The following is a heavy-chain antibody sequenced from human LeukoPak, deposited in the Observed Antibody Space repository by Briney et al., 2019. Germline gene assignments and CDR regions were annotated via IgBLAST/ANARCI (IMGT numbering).Heavy chain of an antibody. D-gene: IGHD4-23*01. Sequence: SETLSLTCTVPGGSISSYYWSWIRQPAGKGLEWIGRIHTSGSTNYNSSLKSRVTMSVDTSKNQFSLKVSSVTAADTAVYYCARDVSGGKGNYFDYWGQGTLVTVSS. V-gene: IGHV4-4*07. CDR1: GGSISSYY. CDR3: ARDVSGGKGNYFDY. CDR2: IHTSGST. J-gene: IGHJ4*02.